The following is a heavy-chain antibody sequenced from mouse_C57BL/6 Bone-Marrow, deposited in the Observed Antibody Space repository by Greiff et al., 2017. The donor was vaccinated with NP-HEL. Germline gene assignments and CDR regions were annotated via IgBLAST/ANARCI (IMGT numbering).Heavy chain of an antibody. CDR2: ISSGGDYI. J-gene: IGHJ1*03. V-gene: IGHV5-9-1*02. CDR1: GFTFSSYA. Sequence: EVKLVESGEGLVKPGGSLKLSCAASGFTFSSYAMSWVRQTPEKRLEWVAYISSGGDYIYYADTVKGRFTISRDNARNTLYLQMSRLKSEDTAMYYCTRGWYYGSSHWYFDVWGTGTTVTVSS. D-gene: IGHD1-1*01. CDR3: TRGWYYGSSHWYFDV.